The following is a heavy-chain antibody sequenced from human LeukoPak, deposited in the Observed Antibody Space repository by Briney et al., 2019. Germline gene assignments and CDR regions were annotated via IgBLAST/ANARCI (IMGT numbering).Heavy chain of an antibody. Sequence: GGSLRLSCAASGFTFSSYWMSWVRQAPGKGLEWVANIKQDGSEKYYVDSVKGRFTISRDNAKNSLYLQMNSLRAEDTAVYYCATWKTVSAYSKSRFDYWGQGALVTVSS. CDR2: IKQDGSEK. V-gene: IGHV3-7*01. D-gene: IGHD4-11*01. CDR1: GFTFSSYW. CDR3: ATWKTVSAYSKSRFDY. J-gene: IGHJ4*02.